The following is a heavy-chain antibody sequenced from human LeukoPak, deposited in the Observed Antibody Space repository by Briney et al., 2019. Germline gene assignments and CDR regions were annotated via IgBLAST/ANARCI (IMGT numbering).Heavy chain of an antibody. CDR1: GYSISSGYY. D-gene: IGHD3-22*01. CDR2: IYHSGST. CDR3: ARAHYYDSSGYYRAFDY. J-gene: IGHJ4*02. Sequence: SETLSLTCAVSGYSISSGYYWGWLRQPPGKGLEWIGSIYHSGSTYYNPSLKSRVTISVDTSKNQFSLKLSSVTAADTAVYYCARAHYYDSSGYYRAFDYWGQGTLVTVSS. V-gene: IGHV4-38-2*01.